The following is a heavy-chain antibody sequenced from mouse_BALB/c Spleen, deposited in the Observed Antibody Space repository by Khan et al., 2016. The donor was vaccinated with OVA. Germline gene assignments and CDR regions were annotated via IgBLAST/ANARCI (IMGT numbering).Heavy chain of an antibody. J-gene: IGHJ1*01. CDR2: ISTGGST. V-gene: IGHV5-6-5*01. Sequence: EVELVESGGGLVKPGGSLELSCAASGLTFSIYAMSWVRQTPEKRLEWVASISTGGSTSYGHSVKGRVTISRDNARNMVYLRMSNLRSEDTAMYYCSRGDYHGRWYFDVCGAGTLVTVSS. CDR3: SRGDYHGRWYFDV. D-gene: IGHD1-2*01. CDR1: GLTFSIYA.